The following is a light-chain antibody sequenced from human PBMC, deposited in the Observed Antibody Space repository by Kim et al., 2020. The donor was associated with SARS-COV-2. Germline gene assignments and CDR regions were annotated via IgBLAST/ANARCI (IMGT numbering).Light chain of an antibody. J-gene: IGLJ2*01. CDR3: QAWDSSTYVV. CDR1: KLGDKY. Sequence: SYELTQPPSVSVSPGQTASITCSGDKLGDKYACWYQQKPGQSPVLVIYQDSKWPSGIPERFSGSNSGNTATLTISGTQAMDEADYYCQAWDSSTYVVFGGGNQLTVL. CDR2: QDS. V-gene: IGLV3-1*01.